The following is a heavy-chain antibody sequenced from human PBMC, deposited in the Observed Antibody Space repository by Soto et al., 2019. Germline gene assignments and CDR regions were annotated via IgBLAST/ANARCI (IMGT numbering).Heavy chain of an antibody. Sequence: GGSLRLSSAASGFTFSNYGMSWVRQAPGKGLEWVSAISRSGGSTYYADSVKGRFTISRDNSKNTLYLQMNSLRAEDTAVYYCAKDNIAARRYYYYYMDVWGKGTTVTVSS. D-gene: IGHD6-6*01. J-gene: IGHJ6*03. V-gene: IGHV3-23*01. CDR2: ISRSGGST. CDR1: GFTFSNYG. CDR3: AKDNIAARRYYYYYMDV.